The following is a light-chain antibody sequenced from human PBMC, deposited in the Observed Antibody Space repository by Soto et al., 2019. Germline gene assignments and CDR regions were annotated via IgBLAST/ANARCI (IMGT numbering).Light chain of an antibody. Sequence: QSALTQPASVSGSPGQSITISCTGTSSDVGGYNYVSWYQQHPGKAPKLMIYEVSNRPSGVSNRFSGSKSGNTASLTISGLQAEDEADYYCGSYTSSSTRVFGGGTMVTVL. J-gene: IGLJ3*02. CDR1: SSDVGGYNY. CDR3: GSYTSSSTRV. CDR2: EVS. V-gene: IGLV2-14*01.